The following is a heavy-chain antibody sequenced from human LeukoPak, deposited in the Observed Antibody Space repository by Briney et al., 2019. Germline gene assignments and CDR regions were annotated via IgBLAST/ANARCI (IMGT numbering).Heavy chain of an antibody. CDR2: ISGSGGST. CDR1: GFTFSSYA. Sequence: GGSLRLSCAASGFTFSSYAMSWVRQAPGKGLEWVSAISGSGGSTNYADSVKGRFTISRDNSKNTLYLQMNSLKPDDTAVYYCATDVTGGAISFWGQGALVTVSS. D-gene: IGHD1-14*01. CDR3: ATDVTGGAISF. V-gene: IGHV3-23*01. J-gene: IGHJ4*02.